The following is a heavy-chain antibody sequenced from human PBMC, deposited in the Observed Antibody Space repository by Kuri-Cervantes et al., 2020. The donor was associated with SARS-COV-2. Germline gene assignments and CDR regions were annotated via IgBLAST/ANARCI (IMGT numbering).Heavy chain of an antibody. CDR1: GFEFGTYS. CDR3: ARELGSWPFDY. Sequence: GGSLRLSCAASGFEFGTYSMNWIRQAPGKGLEWVSSINSGGRHIFYADSVKGRFTISRDNSKNTLYLQMNSLRAEDTAVYYCARELGSWPFDYWGQGTLVTVSS. CDR2: INSGGRHI. V-gene: IGHV3-21*01. J-gene: IGHJ4*02. D-gene: IGHD6-13*01.